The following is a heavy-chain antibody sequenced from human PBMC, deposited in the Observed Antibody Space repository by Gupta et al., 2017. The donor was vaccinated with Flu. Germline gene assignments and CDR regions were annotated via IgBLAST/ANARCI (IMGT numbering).Heavy chain of an antibody. V-gene: IGHV3-15*01. CDR2: LKSEADGGTA. CDR3: TTDSSGGITFDS. Sequence: EVQLVESGGGWVKPGGSLRLSCAASGFSFSSAYMNWVRQAPGKVLEWVGRLKSEADGGTADYAPPVKGRFTISRDDSKNTLWLQMNSLRTEDTAVYYCTTDSSGGITFDSWCQGTPVTVST. J-gene: IGHJ3*02. D-gene: IGHD3-10*01. CDR1: GFSFSSAY.